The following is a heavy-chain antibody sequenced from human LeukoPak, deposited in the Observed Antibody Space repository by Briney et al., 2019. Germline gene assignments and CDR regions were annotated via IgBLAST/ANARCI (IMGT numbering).Heavy chain of an antibody. J-gene: IGHJ4*02. V-gene: IGHV4-34*01. CDR3: ARSVGGSIAPAGDY. CDR2: INHSGSP. D-gene: IGHD6-13*01. Sequence: SETLSLTCAVYGGSFSGHYWSCIRQPPGKGLEWIGEINHSGSPNYNPSLKSRVTMSVDTSKSQFSLKLSSVTAADTAVYYCARSVGGSIAPAGDYWGQGTLVTVSS. CDR1: GGSFSGHY.